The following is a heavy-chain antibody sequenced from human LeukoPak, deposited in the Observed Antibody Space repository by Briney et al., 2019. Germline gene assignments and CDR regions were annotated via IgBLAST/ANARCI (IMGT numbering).Heavy chain of an antibody. CDR3: ARVAAGYSVNYFDY. Sequence: GGSLRLSCAASGFTFSSYSMNWVRQAPGKGLEWVSYISSSSGSTIYYADSVKGRFTISRDNAKNSLYLQMNSLRDEDTAVYYCARVAAGYSVNYFDYWGQGTLVTVSS. V-gene: IGHV3-48*02. CDR1: GFTFSSYS. CDR2: ISSSSGSTI. J-gene: IGHJ4*02. D-gene: IGHD4-23*01.